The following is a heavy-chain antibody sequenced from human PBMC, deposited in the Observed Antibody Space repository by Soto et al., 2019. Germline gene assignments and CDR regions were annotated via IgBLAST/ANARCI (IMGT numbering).Heavy chain of an antibody. D-gene: IGHD4-17*01. Sequence: QITLKESGPTLVKPTQTLTLTCTFSEFSLTTSGVGVGWIRQPPGKALEWLAVIYWDDSKHYSPSLKSRLTITKDTSKNQVVLTMTNMDPVDTATYYCTHKGYGDYPLDYWGHGTLVTVSS. J-gene: IGHJ4*01. CDR3: THKGYGDYPLDY. V-gene: IGHV2-5*02. CDR1: EFSLTTSGVG. CDR2: IYWDDSK.